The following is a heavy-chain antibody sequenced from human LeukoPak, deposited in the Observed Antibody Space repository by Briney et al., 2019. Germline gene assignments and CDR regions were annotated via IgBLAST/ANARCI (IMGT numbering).Heavy chain of an antibody. CDR2: ISSGSTYM. V-gene: IGHV3-21*01. CDR1: GFTFSSYS. J-gene: IGHJ4*02. Sequence: GGSLKLSCAASGFTFSSYSMNWVRQAPGKGLEWVSSISSGSTYMYYADSVKGRFTISRDNAQNSMYLQMNSLRAEDTAVYYCTRTVNSASDFWGQGTLVTVSS. D-gene: IGHD4-23*01. CDR3: TRTVNSASDF.